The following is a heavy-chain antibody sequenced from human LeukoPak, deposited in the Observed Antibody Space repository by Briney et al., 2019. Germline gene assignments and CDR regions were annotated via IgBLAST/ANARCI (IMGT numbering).Heavy chain of an antibody. CDR2: IYTSGST. J-gene: IGHJ4*02. Sequence: KTSETLSLTCTVSGVSVSSGTYYWTWIRQPPGKGLEWIGNIYTSGSTNYNPSLKSRLTISLDTSKNQFSLKLSSVTAADTAVYYCARDGDYGDFDYWGQGTLVTVSS. V-gene: IGHV4-61*01. CDR3: ARDGDYGDFDY. CDR1: GVSVSSGTYY. D-gene: IGHD4-17*01.